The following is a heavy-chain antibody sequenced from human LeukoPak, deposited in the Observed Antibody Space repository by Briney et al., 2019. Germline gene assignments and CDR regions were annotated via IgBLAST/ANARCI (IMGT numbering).Heavy chain of an antibody. CDR1: GYRFTSYG. CDR2: ISAYNGNT. Sequence: ASVKVSCKASGYRFTSYGISWVRQAPGQGLEWMGWISAYNGNTNYAQKLQGRVTMTTDTSTSTAYMELRSLRSDDTAVYYCARAGGTAYYYGSGPSYYYYMDVWGKGTTVTVSS. V-gene: IGHV1-18*01. J-gene: IGHJ6*03. D-gene: IGHD3-10*01. CDR3: ARAGGTAYYYGSGPSYYYYMDV.